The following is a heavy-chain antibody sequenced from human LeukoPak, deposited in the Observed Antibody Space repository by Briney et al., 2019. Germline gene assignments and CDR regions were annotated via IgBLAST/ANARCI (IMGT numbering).Heavy chain of an antibody. Sequence: GRSLRLSCAASGFTFDDYAMHWVRQAPGKGLEWVSHISDNGASTFYADSVKGRFTISRDNSKNTLYLQMNNLGAEDTATYYCTKAIDGIAAGEDWGQGTLVTVSS. CDR1: GFTFDDYA. CDR2: ISDNGAST. CDR3: TKAIDGIAAGED. D-gene: IGHD6-25*01. J-gene: IGHJ1*01. V-gene: IGHV3-23*01.